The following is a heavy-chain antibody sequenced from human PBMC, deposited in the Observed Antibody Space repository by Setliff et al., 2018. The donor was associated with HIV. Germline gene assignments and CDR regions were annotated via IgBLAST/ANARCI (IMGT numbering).Heavy chain of an antibody. CDR3: ASARIPTGGTSTFLDF. J-gene: IGHJ4*02. V-gene: IGHV1-3*01. D-gene: IGHD1-1*01. CDR1: GYTFNIYG. Sequence: RASVKVSCKTSGYTFNIYGMHWVRQAPGQRLEWMGWINAADGNTKYSQKLQGRVTITRDTSASTAHMELSSLRSEDTAVYYCASARIPTGGTSTFLDFWGQGALVTVSS. CDR2: INAADGNT.